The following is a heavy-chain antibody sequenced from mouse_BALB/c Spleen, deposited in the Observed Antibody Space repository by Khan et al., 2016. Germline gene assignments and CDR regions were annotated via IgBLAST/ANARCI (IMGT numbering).Heavy chain of an antibody. V-gene: IGHV1-26*01. CDR3: VRGGNYGNFDV. J-gene: IGHJ1*01. CDR1: GYSFTGYY. Sequence: VRLQQSGPDLVKPGASVKISCKASGYSFTGYYIHWVKQSHGKSLEWIGRVNPNNGGTSYIPKFKGKAVLTEDKSSSTDYMEHRSLTFEDSAVYYCVRGGNYGNFDVWGAGTTVTVSS. D-gene: IGHD2-1*01. CDR2: VNPNNGGT.